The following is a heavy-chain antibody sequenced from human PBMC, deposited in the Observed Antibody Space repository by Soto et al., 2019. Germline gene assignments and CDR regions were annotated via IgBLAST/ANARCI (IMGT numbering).Heavy chain of an antibody. CDR2: ISSSSSYI. V-gene: IGHV3-21*01. Sequence: PGGSLRLSCAASGFTFSSYSMNWVRQAPGKGLEWVSSISSSSSYIYYADSVKGRFTISRDNAKSSLYLQMNSLRAEDTAVYYCARINIAAAGTYYYYGMDVWGQGTTVTAP. CDR1: GFTFSSYS. D-gene: IGHD6-13*01. J-gene: IGHJ6*02. CDR3: ARINIAAAGTYYYYGMDV.